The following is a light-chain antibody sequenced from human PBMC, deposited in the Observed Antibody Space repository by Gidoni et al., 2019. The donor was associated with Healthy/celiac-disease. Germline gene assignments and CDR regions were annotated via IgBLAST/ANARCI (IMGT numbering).Light chain of an antibody. V-gene: IGKV1-39*01. CDR3: QQSYSTPLT. Sequence: DIQMTQSPSSLYASVGDRVTITCRASQSISSYLNWYQQKPEKAPKLLIYAASSLQSGVASRLSSSGSRTDFTLTISSLQHDDFATYCYQQSYSTPLTFGGGTKVEIK. J-gene: IGKJ4*01. CDR1: QSISSY. CDR2: AAS.